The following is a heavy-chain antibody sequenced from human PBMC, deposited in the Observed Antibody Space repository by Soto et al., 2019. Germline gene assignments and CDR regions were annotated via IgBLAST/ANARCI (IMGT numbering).Heavy chain of an antibody. CDR1: VASISSAGSY. CDR2: IYYSGSS. V-gene: IGHV4-31*02. J-gene: IGHJ6*02. Sequence: LSLTLTFPVASISSAGSYCSWIRQHPGKGLEWIGYIYYSGSSYYNPSLKSRVTISVDASKNQISLKLSSVTAADTSVYYFPSVYYGMDVWCQGTTVTVSS. CDR3: PSVYYGMDV.